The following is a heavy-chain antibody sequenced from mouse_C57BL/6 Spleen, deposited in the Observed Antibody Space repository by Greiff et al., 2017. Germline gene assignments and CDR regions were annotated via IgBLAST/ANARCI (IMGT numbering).Heavy chain of an antibody. D-gene: IGHD1-1*01. CDR2: ISGGGGNT. CDR1: GFPFSSYT. J-gene: IGHJ4*01. V-gene: IGHV5-9*01. Sequence: EVKLMESGGGLVKPGGSLTLSCAASGFPFSSYTMSWVRQTPEKRLEWVATISGGGGNTYYPDSVKGRFTISRDNAKNTLYLQMSSLRSEDTALYYCARRYGSSLYYAMDYWGQGTSVTVSS. CDR3: ARRYGSSLYYAMDY.